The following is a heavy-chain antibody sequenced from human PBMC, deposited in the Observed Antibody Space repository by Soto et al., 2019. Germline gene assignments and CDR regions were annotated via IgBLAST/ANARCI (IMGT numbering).Heavy chain of an antibody. CDR3: ARAGNWNDYVYYYCYGMDV. J-gene: IGHJ6*02. CDR1: GGTFSSYA. Sequence: SVKVSCKASGGTFSSYAISWVRQAPGQGLEWMGGIIPIFGTANYAQKFQGRVTITADESTSTAYMELSSLRSEDTAVYYCARAGNWNDYVYYYCYGMDVWGQGTTVTVSS. D-gene: IGHD1-1*01. V-gene: IGHV1-69*13. CDR2: IIPIFGTA.